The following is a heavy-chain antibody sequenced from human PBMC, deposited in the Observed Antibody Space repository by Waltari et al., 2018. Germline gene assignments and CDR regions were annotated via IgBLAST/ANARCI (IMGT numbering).Heavy chain of an antibody. CDR2: IYTSGST. CDR3: ARELVWFGESTSYYYYYGMDV. Sequence: QVQLQESGPGLVKPSQTLSLTCTVSGGSISSGSYTWSWLRHPAGKGLEGIGHIYTSGSTNYNPSLKSRITISVDTSKNQFSLKLSSVTAADTAVYYCARELVWFGESTSYYYYYGMDVWGQGTTVTVSS. V-gene: IGHV4-61*09. D-gene: IGHD3-10*01. J-gene: IGHJ6*02. CDR1: GGSISSGSYT.